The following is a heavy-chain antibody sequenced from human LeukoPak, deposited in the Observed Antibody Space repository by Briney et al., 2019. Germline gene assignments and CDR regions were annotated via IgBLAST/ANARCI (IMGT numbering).Heavy chain of an antibody. J-gene: IGHJ6*02. CDR3: ATYSSSWPAGV. Sequence: ASVKVSCKASGYTFTSYGISWVRQAPGQVLEWMGWISTKNVNINYAQKVQGRVTMTTDTSASTAYMEVRSLRSDDTAVYYCATYSSSWPAGVWGQGTTVIVSS. CDR1: GYTFTSYG. V-gene: IGHV1-18*01. D-gene: IGHD6-13*01. CDR2: ISTKNVNI.